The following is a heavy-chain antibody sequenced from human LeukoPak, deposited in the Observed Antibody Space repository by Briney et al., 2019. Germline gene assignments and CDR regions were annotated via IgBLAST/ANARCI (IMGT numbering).Heavy chain of an antibody. D-gene: IGHD1-26*01. CDR2: IYPGDSDT. Sequence: GESLKISCKGSGYSFTSYWIGWVRRMPGKGLEWMGIIYPGDSDTRYSPSFQGQVTISADKSISTAYLQWSSLKASDTAMYYCARPGYSGSYYNYFDYWGQGTLVTVSS. CDR3: ARPGYSGSYYNYFDY. CDR1: GYSFTSYW. J-gene: IGHJ4*02. V-gene: IGHV5-51*01.